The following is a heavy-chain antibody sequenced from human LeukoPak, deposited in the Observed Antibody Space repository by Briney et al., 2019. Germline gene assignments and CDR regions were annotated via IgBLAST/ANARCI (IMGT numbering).Heavy chain of an antibody. CDR3: ARVNSSSSAFDY. J-gene: IGHJ4*02. D-gene: IGHD6-6*01. V-gene: IGHV4-59*01. CDR2: IYYSRST. Sequence: SETLPLTCTVSGGSISSYYWSWIRQPPGKGLEWIGYIYYSRSTNYNPSLKSRVTISVDTSKNQFSLKLSSVTAADTAVYYCARVNSSSSAFDYWGQGTLVTVSS. CDR1: GGSISSYY.